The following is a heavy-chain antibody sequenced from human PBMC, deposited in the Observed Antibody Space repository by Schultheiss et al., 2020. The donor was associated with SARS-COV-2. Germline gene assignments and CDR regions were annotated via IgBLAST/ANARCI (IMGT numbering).Heavy chain of an antibody. J-gene: IGHJ6*03. CDR3: ARVGSSSSEGSVYYYYYYMDV. D-gene: IGHD6-6*01. CDR2: ISSSSSTI. CDR1: GFTVSSNY. Sequence: GGSLRLSCAASGFTVSSNYMSWVRQAPGKGLEWVSYISSSSSTIYYADSVKGRFTISRDNAKNSLYLQMNSLRAEDTAVYYCARVGSSSSEGSVYYYYYYMDVWGKGTTVTVSS. V-gene: IGHV3-48*01.